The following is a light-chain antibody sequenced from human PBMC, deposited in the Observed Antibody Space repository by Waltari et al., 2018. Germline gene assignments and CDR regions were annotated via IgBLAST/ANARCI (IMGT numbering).Light chain of an antibody. CDR1: SGGDHL. Sequence: QPALTQPASVSGSPGQSITVSCTGTSGGDHLVPWYQHHPDKGPKLIIYEGKTRPSGVSNRFSGSQSGNTASLTISGLQPEDEAHYYCCSYSGSNTWIFGGGTQLTVL. J-gene: IGLJ2*01. CDR2: EGK. V-gene: IGLV2-23*01. CDR3: CSYSGSNTWI.